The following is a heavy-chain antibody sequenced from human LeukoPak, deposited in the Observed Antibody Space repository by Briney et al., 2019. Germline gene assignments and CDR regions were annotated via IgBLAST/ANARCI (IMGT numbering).Heavy chain of an antibody. V-gene: IGHV4-34*01. D-gene: IGHD6-19*01. CDR3: ARIRSSGWLSHPPNFDY. CDR2: INHSGST. J-gene: IGHJ4*02. CDR1: GGSFSGYY. Sequence: PSETLSLTCAVYGGSFSGYYWSWIRQPPGKGLEWIGEINHSGSTNYNPSLKSRVTISVDTSKNQFSLKLSSVTAADTAVYYCARIRSSGWLSHPPNFDYWGQGTLVTVSS.